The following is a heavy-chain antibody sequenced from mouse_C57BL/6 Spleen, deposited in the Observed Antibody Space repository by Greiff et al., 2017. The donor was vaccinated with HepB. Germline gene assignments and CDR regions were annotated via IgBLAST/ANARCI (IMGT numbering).Heavy chain of an antibody. Sequence: DVMLVESGGGLVKPGGSLKLSCAASGFTFSDYGMHWVRQAPEKGLEWVAYISSGSSTIYYADTVKGRFTISRDNAKNTLFLQMTSLRSEDTAMYYCARHYYWYFDVWGTGTTVTVSS. CDR3: ARHYYWYFDV. V-gene: IGHV5-17*01. J-gene: IGHJ1*03. CDR1: GFTFSDYG. CDR2: ISSGSSTI.